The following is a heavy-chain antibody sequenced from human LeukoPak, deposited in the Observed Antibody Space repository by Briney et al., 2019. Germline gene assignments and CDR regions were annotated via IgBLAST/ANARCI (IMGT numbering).Heavy chain of an antibody. D-gene: IGHD3-10*02. V-gene: IGHV3-72*01. Sequence: PGGSLRLSCATSGFTFSDHYLDWIRQVPGKGLEWVARIRNKVENYVTHYAASVTGRFTISRGASENSLYLQMDSLKTEDTAIYYCVVWMFGQGSWGQGTPVTVSS. CDR1: GFTFSDHY. J-gene: IGHJ5*02. CDR3: VVWMFGQGS. CDR2: IRNKVENYVT.